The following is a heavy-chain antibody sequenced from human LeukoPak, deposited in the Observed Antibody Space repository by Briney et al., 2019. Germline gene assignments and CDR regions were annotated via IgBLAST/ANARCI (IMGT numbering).Heavy chain of an antibody. V-gene: IGHV4-34*01. J-gene: IGHJ4*02. Sequence: SETLSLTCAVYGGSFSGYYWSWIRQPPGKGLEWIGEINHSGSTNYNPSLKSRVTISVDTSKNQFSLKLSSVTAADTAVYYCARHRARSGYGHWGQGTLVTVSS. CDR3: ARHRARSGYGH. CDR2: INHSGST. CDR1: GGSFSGYY. D-gene: IGHD5-12*01.